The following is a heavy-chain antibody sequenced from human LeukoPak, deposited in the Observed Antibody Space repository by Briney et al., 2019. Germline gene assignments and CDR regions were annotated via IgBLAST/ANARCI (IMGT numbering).Heavy chain of an antibody. CDR1: GGTFSSYA. J-gene: IGHJ3*02. D-gene: IGHD6-6*01. Sequence: ASVKVSCKASGGTFSSYAISWVRQAPGQGLEWMGGIIPILGTANYAQKFQGRVTITTDESTSTAYMELSSLRSEDTAVYYCARAGPIAARLRVGAFDIWGQGTMVTVSS. CDR3: ARAGPIAARLRVGAFDI. V-gene: IGHV1-69*05. CDR2: IIPILGTA.